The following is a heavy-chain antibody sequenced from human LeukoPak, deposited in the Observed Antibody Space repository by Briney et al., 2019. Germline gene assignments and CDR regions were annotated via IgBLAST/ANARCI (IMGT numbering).Heavy chain of an antibody. V-gene: IGHV4-59*08. CDR2: IYNSGST. CDR1: GASISNYY. D-gene: IGHD3-22*01. CDR3: ARSGRYYESSGYYYVVY. Sequence: SETLSLTCTVSGASISNYYWSWIRQPPGKGLEWIGYIYNSGSTKYNPSLESRVTISVETSKNHFSLKVRSVTAADTAVYYWARSGRYYESSGYYYVVYWGQGTLVTVSS. J-gene: IGHJ4*02.